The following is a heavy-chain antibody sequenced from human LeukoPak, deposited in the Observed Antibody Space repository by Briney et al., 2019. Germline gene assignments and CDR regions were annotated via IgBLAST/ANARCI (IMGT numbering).Heavy chain of an antibody. CDR2: INHSGST. J-gene: IGHJ4*02. D-gene: IGHD3-3*01. V-gene: IGHV4-34*01. CDR1: GGSFSGYY. Sequence: SETLSLTCAVYGGSFSGYYWSWIRQPPGKGLEGIGEINHSGSTNDNPSLKSRVTISVDTSKNQFYLKLSSVTAADTAVYSCARRHYDFWSGYYPPGYFDYWGQGTLVTVSS. CDR3: ARRHYDFWSGYYPPGYFDY.